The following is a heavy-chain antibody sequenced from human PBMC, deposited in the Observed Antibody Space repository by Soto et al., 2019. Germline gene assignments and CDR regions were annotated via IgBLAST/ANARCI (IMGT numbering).Heavy chain of an antibody. J-gene: IGHJ4*02. CDR3: ARVGYSYGYDY. CDR1: GGSISSYY. Sequence: PSETLSLTCTVSGGSISSYYWSWIRQPAGKGLEWIGRIYTSGSSNYNPSLKSRGTMSVDTYKNQFSLKLSSAAAADTAVYYCARVGYSYGYDYWGQGTLVTVSS. D-gene: IGHD5-18*01. CDR2: IYTSGSS. V-gene: IGHV4-4*07.